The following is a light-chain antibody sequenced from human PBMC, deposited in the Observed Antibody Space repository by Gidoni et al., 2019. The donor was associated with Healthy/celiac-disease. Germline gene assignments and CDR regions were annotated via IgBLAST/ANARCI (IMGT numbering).Light chain of an antibody. CDR3: QQYDG. Sequence: ETVLTQSPGTLSLSPGERATLSCRASQSVSSSYLAWYQQKPGQAPRLLIYGASSRATGIPDRFSGSGSGTDFTLTISRLEPEDFAVYYCQQYDGFGQGTKLEIK. CDR1: QSVSSSY. CDR2: GAS. V-gene: IGKV3-20*01. J-gene: IGKJ2*03.